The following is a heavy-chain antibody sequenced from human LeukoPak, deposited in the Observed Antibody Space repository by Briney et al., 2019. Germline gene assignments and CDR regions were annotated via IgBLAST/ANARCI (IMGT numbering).Heavy chain of an antibody. D-gene: IGHD1-26*01. J-gene: IGHJ6*03. CDR3: ARTLYSGNSYYIDV. Sequence: GGSLRLSCAASGFTFSSYSMNWVRQAPGKGLEWVSYISSSSSTIYNADSVKGRFTISRDNAKNSLYLQMYSLRAEDTAVYYCARTLYSGNSYYIDVWGKGTTVTVSS. CDR1: GFTFSSYS. V-gene: IGHV3-48*01. CDR2: ISSSSSTI.